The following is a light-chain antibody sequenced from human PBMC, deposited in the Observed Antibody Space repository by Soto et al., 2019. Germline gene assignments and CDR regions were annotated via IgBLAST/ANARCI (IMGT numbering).Light chain of an antibody. CDR3: QQYGNSPPRT. J-gene: IGKJ1*01. CDR1: QSVSSNY. Sequence: EIVLTQSPGTLSLSPEERATLSCRASQSVSSNYLAWYQQKAGQAPRLLIYGASSRATGIPDRFSGSGSGTEFTLTISRLEPEDFAVYYCQQYGNSPPRTFGQGPKVEIK. V-gene: IGKV3-20*01. CDR2: GAS.